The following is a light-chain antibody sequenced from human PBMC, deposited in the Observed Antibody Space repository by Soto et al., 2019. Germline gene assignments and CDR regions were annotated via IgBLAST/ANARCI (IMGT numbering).Light chain of an antibody. V-gene: IGKV1-27*01. CDR3: QKYNSAPPWT. Sequence: DIQMTQSPSSLSASVGDRVTITCRASQGISNYLAWYQQKPWKDPKLLIYAASTLQSGVPSRFSGSGSGTDFTLTISSLQPEDVATYYCQKYNSAPPWTFGQGTKVEIK. CDR1: QGISNY. J-gene: IGKJ1*01. CDR2: AAS.